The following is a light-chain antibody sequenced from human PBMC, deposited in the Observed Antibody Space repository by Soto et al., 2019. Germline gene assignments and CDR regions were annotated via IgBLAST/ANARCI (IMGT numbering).Light chain of an antibody. V-gene: IGKV1-5*03. CDR2: KAS. Sequence: DIQMTQSPSTLSASVGDRVTITCRASQSISSWLAWYQQKPGKAPKLLIYKASSLESGVPSRLSGSGSGTDFTLTISSLQPEDFATYYCQQFNNYITFGQGTRLEIK. J-gene: IGKJ5*01. CDR3: QQFNNYIT. CDR1: QSISSW.